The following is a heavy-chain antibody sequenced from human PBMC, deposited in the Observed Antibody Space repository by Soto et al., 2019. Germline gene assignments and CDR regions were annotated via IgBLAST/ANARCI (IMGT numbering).Heavy chain of an antibody. V-gene: IGHV4-4*07. CDR1: GASISGYY. Sequence: ETLYLTCTVSGASISGYYWSWIRKSAGKGLEWIRRVYATGTTDYNPSLKSRVMMSVDTSKKQFSLKLRSVTAADTAVYYCVRDGTKTVRDWFDPWGQG. CDR2: VYATGTT. J-gene: IGHJ5*02. D-gene: IGHD1-1*01. CDR3: VRDGTKTVRDWFDP.